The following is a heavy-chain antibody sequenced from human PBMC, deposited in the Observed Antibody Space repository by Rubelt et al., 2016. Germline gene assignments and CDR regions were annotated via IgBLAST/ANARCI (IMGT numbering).Heavy chain of an antibody. Sequence: QLQLQESGPGLVKPSETLSLTCTVSGGSISSSSYYWGWIRQPPGKGLEWIGSIYYSGSTYYNPSLKSRVTISGDTSKNQCSLKLSSVTAADTAVYYCATTKAGIQLWEYYFDYWGQGTLVTVSS. CDR3: ATTKAGIQLWEYYFDY. J-gene: IGHJ4*02. D-gene: IGHD5-18*01. CDR2: IYYSGST. V-gene: IGHV4-39*01. CDR1: GGSISSSSYY.